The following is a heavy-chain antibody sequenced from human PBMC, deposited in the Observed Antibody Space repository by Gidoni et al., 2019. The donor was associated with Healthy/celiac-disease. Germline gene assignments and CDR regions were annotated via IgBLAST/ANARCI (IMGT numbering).Heavy chain of an antibody. J-gene: IGHJ4*02. Sequence: QVQLVESGGCLVKPGGSMRPSCASSGFPFSDYSMTWIRQAPGKGLEWVSYISSSGSTIYYADSVKGRFTISRDNAKNSLYLQMNSLRAEDTAVYYCARDGRTGTKWLNYWGQGTLVTVSS. CDR2: ISSSGSTI. CDR3: ARDGRTGTKWLNY. CDR1: GFPFSDYS. D-gene: IGHD1-7*01. V-gene: IGHV3-11*01.